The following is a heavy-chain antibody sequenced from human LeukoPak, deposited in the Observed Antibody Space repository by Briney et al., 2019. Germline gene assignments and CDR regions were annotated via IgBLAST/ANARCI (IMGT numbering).Heavy chain of an antibody. CDR1: GGSFSGYY. D-gene: IGHD2-2*01. J-gene: IGHJ4*02. V-gene: IGHV4-34*01. Sequence: SETLSLTCAVYGGSFSGYYWSWIRQPPGKGLEWIGEINHSGSTNYNPSLKSRVTISVDTSKNQFSLKLSSVTAADTAVYYCARRKRVVPAAIRGNPFDYWGQGTLVTVSS. CDR3: ARRKRVVPAAIRGNPFDY. CDR2: INHSGST.